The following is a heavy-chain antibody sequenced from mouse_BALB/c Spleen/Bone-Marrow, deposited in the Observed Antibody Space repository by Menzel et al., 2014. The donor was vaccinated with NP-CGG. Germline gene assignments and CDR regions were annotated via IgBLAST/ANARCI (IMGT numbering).Heavy chain of an antibody. J-gene: IGHJ1*01. CDR3: ARVYGWYFDV. D-gene: IGHD1-1*01. CDR2: INNNGGST. Sequence: EVMLVESGGGLVQPGGPLKLSCVASGFTFSSYGMSWVRQTPDKRLELVATINNNGGSTYYPDSVKGQFTISRDNAKNTLYLQMSSLKSEDTAMYYCARVYGWYFDVWGAGTTVTVSS. V-gene: IGHV5-6-3*01. CDR1: GFTFSSYG.